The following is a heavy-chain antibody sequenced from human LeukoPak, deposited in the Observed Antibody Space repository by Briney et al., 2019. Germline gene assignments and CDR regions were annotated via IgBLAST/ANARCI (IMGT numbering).Heavy chain of an antibody. J-gene: IGHJ6*03. D-gene: IGHD1-26*01. CDR3: ARDGIVGATSHYDYYYYMDV. CDR1: GFTFSSYS. CDR2: ISSSSSYI. Sequence: GGSLRLSCAASGFTFSSYSMNWVRQAPGKGVEGVSSISSSSSYIYYADSVKGRFTISRDNAKNSLYLQMNSLRAEDTAVYYCARDGIVGATSHYDYYYYMDVWGKGTTVTVSS. V-gene: IGHV3-21*01.